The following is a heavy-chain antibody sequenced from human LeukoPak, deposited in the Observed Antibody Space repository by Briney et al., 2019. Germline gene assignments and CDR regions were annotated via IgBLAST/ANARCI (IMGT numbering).Heavy chain of an antibody. D-gene: IGHD5-24*01. CDR2: IYSGGST. J-gene: IGHJ5*02. CDR3: AKARDGYAPGPNWFDP. CDR1: GFTFSSYA. V-gene: IGHV3-23*03. Sequence: GGSLRLSCAASGFTFSSYAMSWVRQAPGKGLEWVSVIYSGGSTYYADSVKGRFTISRDNSKNTLYLQMNSLRAEDTAVYYCAKARDGYAPGPNWFDPWGQGTLVTVSS.